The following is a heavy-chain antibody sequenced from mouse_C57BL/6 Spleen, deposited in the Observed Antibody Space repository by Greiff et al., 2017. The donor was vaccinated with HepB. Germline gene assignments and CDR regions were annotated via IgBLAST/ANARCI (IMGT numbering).Heavy chain of an antibody. Sequence: EVQLQQSGPELVKPGASVKISCKASGYSFTGYYMNWVKQSPEKSLEWIGEINPSTGGTTYNQKFKAKATLTVDKSSSTAYMQLKSLTSEDSAVYYCARRGASYHSNWDAMDYWGQGTSVTVSS. J-gene: IGHJ4*01. CDR3: ARRGASYHSNWDAMDY. CDR2: INPSTGGT. V-gene: IGHV1-42*01. CDR1: GYSFTGYY. D-gene: IGHD2-5*01.